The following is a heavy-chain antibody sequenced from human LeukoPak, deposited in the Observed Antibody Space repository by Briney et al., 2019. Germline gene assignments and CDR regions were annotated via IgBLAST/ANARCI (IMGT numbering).Heavy chain of an antibody. V-gene: IGHV3-30*18. Sequence: PGGSLRLSCAASGFTFSSYAMSWVRQAPGKGLEWVAVISYDGSNRYYADSVKGRFTISRDNSKNTLYLQMNSLRAEDTAVYYCAKASGSSGWYEGMDVWGQGTTVTVSS. CDR3: AKASGSSGWYEGMDV. CDR2: ISYDGSNR. CDR1: GFTFSSYA. D-gene: IGHD6-19*01. J-gene: IGHJ6*02.